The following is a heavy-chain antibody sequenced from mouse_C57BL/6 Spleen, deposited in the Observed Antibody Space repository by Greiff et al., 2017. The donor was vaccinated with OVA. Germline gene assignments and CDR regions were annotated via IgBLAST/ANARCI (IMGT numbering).Heavy chain of an antibody. CDR2: IHPNSGST. D-gene: IGHD2-4*01. V-gene: IGHV1-64*01. CDR3: AREDYDTWFAY. J-gene: IGHJ3*01. Sequence: QVQLQQPGAELVKPGASVKLSCKASGYTFTSYWMHWVKQRPGQGLEWIGMIHPNSGSTNYNEKFKSKATLTVDKSSSTAYMQLSSLTSEDSAVYYCAREDYDTWFAYWGQGTLVTVSA. CDR1: GYTFTSYW.